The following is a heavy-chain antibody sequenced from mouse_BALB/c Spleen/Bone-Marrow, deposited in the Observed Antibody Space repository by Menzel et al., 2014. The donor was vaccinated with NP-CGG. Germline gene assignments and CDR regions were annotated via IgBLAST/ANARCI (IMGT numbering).Heavy chain of an antibody. D-gene: IGHD2-1*01. CDR1: GFAFSSYD. CDR2: ISSGGGST. Sequence: EVKVVESGGGLVKPGGSLKLSCAASGFAFSSYDMSWVRQTPEKRLEWVAYISSGGGSTYYPDTVKGRFTISRDNAKNXLYLQMSSLKSEDTAMYYCARLDYGNYEGGAMDYWGQGTSVTVSS. V-gene: IGHV5-12-1*01. J-gene: IGHJ4*01. CDR3: ARLDYGNYEGGAMDY.